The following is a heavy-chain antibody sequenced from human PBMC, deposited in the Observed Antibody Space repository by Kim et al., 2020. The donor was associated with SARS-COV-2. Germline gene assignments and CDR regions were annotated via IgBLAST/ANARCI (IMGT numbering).Heavy chain of an antibody. D-gene: IGHD1-1*01. Sequence: GESLKISCWDSGYCSTNYWIAWVRQMPGKGLEWMGVIYLGDSDTRYSPSFQGQVTISADKSISTAYLQWSSLRASDSAMYYCAKVRSGRGMGWFDPWGQGTLVTVS. CDR1: GYCSTNYW. CDR3: AKVRSGRGMGWFDP. CDR2: IYLGDSDT. V-gene: IGHV5-51*01. J-gene: IGHJ5*02.